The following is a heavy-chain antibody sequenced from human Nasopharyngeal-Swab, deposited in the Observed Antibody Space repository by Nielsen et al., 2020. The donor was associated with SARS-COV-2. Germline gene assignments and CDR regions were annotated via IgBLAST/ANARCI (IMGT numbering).Heavy chain of an antibody. CDR2: ISAYSGKT. Sequence: ASVKVSCKASSYTFIDYGISWVRQAPGQGLEWMGWISAYSGKTDYAQKFQDRVTMTTDTSTSTAYMELSTLRSNDTAVYYCATDGPLRAYYMDVWGKGTTVSVSS. CDR1: SYTFIDYG. CDR3: ATDGPLRAYYMDV. J-gene: IGHJ6*03. V-gene: IGHV1-18*01.